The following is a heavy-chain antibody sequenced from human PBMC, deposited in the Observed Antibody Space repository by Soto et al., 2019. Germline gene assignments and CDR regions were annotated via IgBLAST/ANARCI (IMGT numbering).Heavy chain of an antibody. CDR2: IHPGDSDS. Sequence: GESLKISCQASGYNFTTSYIGWVRQMPGKGLEWMGIIHPGDSDSIYSPSFQGQVTFSADTSITTAYLQWSSLKASDTAIFYCARLAYYYDDTTYYHDVFDIWGQGTLVTV. CDR3: ARLAYYYDDTTYYHDVFDI. CDR1: GYNFTTSY. D-gene: IGHD3-22*01. J-gene: IGHJ3*02. V-gene: IGHV5-51*01.